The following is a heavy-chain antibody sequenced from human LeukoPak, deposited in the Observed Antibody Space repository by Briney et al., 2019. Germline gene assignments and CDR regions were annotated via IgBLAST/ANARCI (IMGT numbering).Heavy chain of an antibody. CDR2: IYSDNT. CDR3: ARRAGAYSHPYDY. Sequence: ETLSLTCAVYGGSFTNYYWSWVRQAPGKGLEWVSFIYSDNTHYSDSVKGRFTISRDNSKNTLYLQMNSLRAEDTAVYYCARRAGAYSHPYDYWGQGTLVTVSS. V-gene: IGHV3-53*01. D-gene: IGHD4/OR15-4a*01. CDR1: GGSFTNYY. J-gene: IGHJ4*02.